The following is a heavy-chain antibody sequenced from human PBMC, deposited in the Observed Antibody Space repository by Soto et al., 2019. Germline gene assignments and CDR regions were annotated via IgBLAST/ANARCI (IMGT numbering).Heavy chain of an antibody. CDR3: AGELTMVRGVTYYYYGMDV. CDR1: GFTFSSYG. Sequence: GGSLRLSCAASGFTFSSYGMHWVRQAPGKGLEWVAVIWYDGSNKYYADSVKGRFTISRDNYKNTLYLQMNSLRAEDTAVYYCAGELTMVRGVTYYYYGMDVWGQGTTVTVSS. CDR2: IWYDGSNK. J-gene: IGHJ6*02. V-gene: IGHV3-33*01. D-gene: IGHD3-10*01.